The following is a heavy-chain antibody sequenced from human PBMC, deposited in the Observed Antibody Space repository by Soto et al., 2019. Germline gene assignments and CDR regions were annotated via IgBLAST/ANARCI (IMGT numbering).Heavy chain of an antibody. J-gene: IGHJ3*02. V-gene: IGHV3-74*01. D-gene: IGHD2-8*02. CDR1: GFTFSSYW. CDR3: AKATATGGGAFDT. CDR2: INSDGSST. Sequence: GGSLRLSCAASGFTFSSYWMHWVRQAPGKGLVWVSRINSDGSSTSYADSVKGRFTISRDNAKNTLYLQMNSLRAEDTAVYYCAKATATGGGAFDTCGQGTMVTVSS.